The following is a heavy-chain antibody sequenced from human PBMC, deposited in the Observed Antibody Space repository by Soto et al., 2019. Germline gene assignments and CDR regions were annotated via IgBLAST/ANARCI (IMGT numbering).Heavy chain of an antibody. CDR2: IIPILGIA. D-gene: IGHD5-12*01. Sequence: QVQLVQSGAEVKKPGSSVKVSCKASGATFSSYTISWVRQAPGQGLEWMGRIIPILGIANYEQKFQGRVTITADKSTSTAYMELSSLRSEDTAVYYCSRESGDGYNLVWGQGTLVTVSS. V-gene: IGHV1-69*08. CDR1: GATFSSYT. CDR3: SRESGDGYNLV. J-gene: IGHJ4*02.